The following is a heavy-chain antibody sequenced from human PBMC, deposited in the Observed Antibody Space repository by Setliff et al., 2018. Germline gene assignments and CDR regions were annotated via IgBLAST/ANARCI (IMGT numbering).Heavy chain of an antibody. V-gene: IGHV1-18*01. CDR2: ISVYSGNT. CDR3: ARRPRAVYGSGRRNWFLDY. D-gene: IGHD3-10*01. CDR1: GYPFSSYA. Sequence: ASVKVSCKASGYPFSSYAISWVRQAPGQGLEWLGWISVYSGNTDYAQNFQGRVTMTADTSTSTAYMELRSLTSDDTAVYYCARRPRAVYGSGRRNWFLDYWGQGTLVTVSS. J-gene: IGHJ4*02.